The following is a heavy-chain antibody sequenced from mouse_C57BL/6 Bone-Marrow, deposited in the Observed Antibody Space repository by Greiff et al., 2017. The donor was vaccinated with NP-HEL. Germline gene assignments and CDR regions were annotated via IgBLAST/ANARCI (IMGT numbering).Heavy chain of an antibody. V-gene: IGHV1-55*01. Sequence: VQLQQPGAELVKPGASVKLSCKASGYTFTSYWIPWVKQRPGQGLEWIGDIDPGGGSTNYNQKFKGKATLPVDPSSSTAYMQHSSLTSEASAVLYCARTDDYPAWFAYWGQGTLVTVSA. J-gene: IGHJ3*01. CDR3: ARTDDYPAWFAY. CDR2: IDPGGGST. CDR1: GYTFTSYW. D-gene: IGHD2-4*01.